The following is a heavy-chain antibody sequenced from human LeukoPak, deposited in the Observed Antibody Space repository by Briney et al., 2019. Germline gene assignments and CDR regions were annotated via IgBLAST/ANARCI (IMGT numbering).Heavy chain of an antibody. CDR2: ISSSSSYT. Sequence: GGSLRLSCAVSGFTFSDYYKSWIRQAPGKGLEWVSYISSSSSYTNYADSVKGRFTISRDNAKNSLYLQMNSLRAEDTAVYYCARDFRGVWPGIAVARWGYYFDYWGQGTLVTVSS. CDR1: GFTFSDYY. V-gene: IGHV3-11*06. D-gene: IGHD6-19*01. CDR3: ARDFRGVWPGIAVARWGYYFDY. J-gene: IGHJ4*02.